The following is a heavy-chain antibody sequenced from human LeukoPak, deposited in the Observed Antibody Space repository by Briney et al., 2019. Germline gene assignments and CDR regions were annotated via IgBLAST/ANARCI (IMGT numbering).Heavy chain of an antibody. CDR1: GFTFSGFW. Sequence: GGSLRLSCAASGFTFSGFWMHWVRQAPGKGLVWVSCISFDGSDATYADSVKGRFTISRDNSKNTLYLQMNSLRAEDTAVYYCARDSGMGRVPAAIGGLDYWGQGTLVTVSS. V-gene: IGHV3-74*01. CDR2: ISFDGSDA. CDR3: ARDSGMGRVPAAIGGLDY. J-gene: IGHJ4*02. D-gene: IGHD2-2*02.